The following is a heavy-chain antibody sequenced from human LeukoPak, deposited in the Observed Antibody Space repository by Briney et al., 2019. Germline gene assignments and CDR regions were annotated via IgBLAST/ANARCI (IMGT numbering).Heavy chain of an antibody. CDR3: ARFGRDGYYYYYYMDF. Sequence: PGGSLRLSCAASGFTFSNYWMSWVRQAPGKGLEWVANIRQDGSDKFYVDSVRGRFTVSRDNAKKSLILQMNSLRAEDTAVYYCARFGRDGYYYYYYMDFWGKGTTVTISS. V-gene: IGHV3-7*03. J-gene: IGHJ6*03. D-gene: IGHD5-24*01. CDR2: IRQDGSDK. CDR1: GFTFSNYW.